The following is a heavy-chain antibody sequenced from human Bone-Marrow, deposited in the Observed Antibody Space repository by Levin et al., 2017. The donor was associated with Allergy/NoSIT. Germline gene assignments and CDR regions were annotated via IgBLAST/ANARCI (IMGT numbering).Heavy chain of an antibody. J-gene: IGHJ4*02. Sequence: SETLSLTCTVSGGSIITGDHYWSWIRQPPGKGLEWIGYIYYSGSTYYNPSLKSRITISLDTSKNHFSLRLSSVTAADTAVYYCARDNSGNGLFDSWGQGTVVAVSS. V-gene: IGHV4-30-4*08. D-gene: IGHD5-12*01. CDR2: IYYSGST. CDR1: GGSIITGDHY. CDR3: ARDNSGNGLFDS.